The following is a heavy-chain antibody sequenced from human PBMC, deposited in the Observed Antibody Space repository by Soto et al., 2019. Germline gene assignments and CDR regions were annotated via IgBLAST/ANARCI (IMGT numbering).Heavy chain of an antibody. Sequence: QVQLVESGGGVVQPGRSPRLSCAASGFTFSSYGMHWVRQAPGKGLEWVAVISYDGSNKYYADSVKGRFTISRDNSKNTLYLQMNSLRAEDTAVYYCAKNVGYCSSTSCLGYFQHWGQGTLVTVSS. CDR1: GFTFSSYG. CDR3: AKNVGYCSSTSCLGYFQH. J-gene: IGHJ1*01. V-gene: IGHV3-30*18. D-gene: IGHD2-2*01. CDR2: ISYDGSNK.